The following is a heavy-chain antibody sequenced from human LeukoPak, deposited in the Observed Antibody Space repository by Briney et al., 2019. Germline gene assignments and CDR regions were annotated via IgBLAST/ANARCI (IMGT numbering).Heavy chain of an antibody. J-gene: IGHJ4*02. D-gene: IGHD3-10*01. CDR2: IYVTGGYI. CDR1: GFTFSRFS. Sequence: PGGSLRLSCATSGFTFSRFSMRWVRQAPGKGLEWVASIYVTGGYINYADSVKGRVTISRDNAKNSVYLQMGSLRAEDTAVYYCAREFNTVGNFDYWGQGTLVTVSS. CDR3: AREFNTVGNFDY. V-gene: IGHV3-21*01.